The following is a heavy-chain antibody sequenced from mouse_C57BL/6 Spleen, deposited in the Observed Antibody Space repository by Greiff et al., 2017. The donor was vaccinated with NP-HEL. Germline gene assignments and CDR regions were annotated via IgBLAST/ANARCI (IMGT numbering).Heavy chain of an antibody. CDR1: GYTFTDHT. D-gene: IGHD4-1*02. CDR3: ARPLQLAYFDY. CDR2: IYTRDSSI. J-gene: IGHJ2*01. Sequence: VQLQQSDAELVKPGASVKISCKVSGYTFTDHTIHWMKQRPEQGLEWIGYIYTRDSSIKYNEKFKGKATLTADKSSSTAYMQLNSLTSEDSAVYFCARPLQLAYFDYWGQGTTLTVSS. V-gene: IGHV1-78*01.